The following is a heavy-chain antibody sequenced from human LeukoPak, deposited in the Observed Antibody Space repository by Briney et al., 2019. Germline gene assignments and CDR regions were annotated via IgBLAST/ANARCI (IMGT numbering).Heavy chain of an antibody. CDR2: ISGSGGNT. Sequence: PGGSLRLSCGASGFIFGSYAMGWVRQAPGKGLEWVSSISGSGGNTYYADSVKGRFTISRGNSKNTLYLQMNSLRAEDTAVYYCAKTPSPYSSSSRGYFDYWGQGTLVTVSS. CDR1: GFIFGSYA. V-gene: IGHV3-23*01. CDR3: AKTPSPYSSSSRGYFDY. J-gene: IGHJ4*02. D-gene: IGHD6-6*01.